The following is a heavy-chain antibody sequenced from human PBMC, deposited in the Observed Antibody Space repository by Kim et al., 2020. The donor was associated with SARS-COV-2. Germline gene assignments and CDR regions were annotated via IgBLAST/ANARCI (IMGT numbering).Heavy chain of an antibody. V-gene: IGHV3-21*01. Sequence: GGSLRLSCAASGFTFNTYSMNWVRQAPGKGLEWVSYISSSGSYIYYADSVKGRFTISRDNAQKSLFMQMSSLRAEDTALYYCARGDFCPKGVCQSHGMDVWGQKTTVTVS. CDR2: ISSSGSYI. CDR3: ARGDFCPKGVCQSHGMDV. CDR1: GFTFNTYS. J-gene: IGHJ6*02. D-gene: IGHD2-8*01.